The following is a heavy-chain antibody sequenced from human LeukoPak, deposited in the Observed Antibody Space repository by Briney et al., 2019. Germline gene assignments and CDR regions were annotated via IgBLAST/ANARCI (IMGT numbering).Heavy chain of an antibody. CDR2: IIPIFGTA. V-gene: IGHV1-69*13. J-gene: IGHJ4*02. CDR1: GGTFSSYA. D-gene: IGHD3-9*01. Sequence: GASVKVSCKASGGTFSSYAISWVRQAPGQGLEWMGGIIPIFGTANYAQKFQGRVTTTADESTSTAYMELSSLRSEDTAVYYCAGKEHYDILTGYPALDYWGQGTLVTVSS. CDR3: AGKEHYDILTGYPALDY.